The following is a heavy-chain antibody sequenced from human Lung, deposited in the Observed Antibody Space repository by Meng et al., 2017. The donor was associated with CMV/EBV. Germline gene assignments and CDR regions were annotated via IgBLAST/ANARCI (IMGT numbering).Heavy chain of an antibody. V-gene: IGHV3-48*03. Sequence: GGSLRLXCAASGFTFSSYELNWVRQAPGKGLEWFSYISKSGPAIYYGDSVKGRFTISRDNAKNSLYLQMNSLRAEDTAVYYCARMGRSAAFDYWGQGTLVTVSS. CDR1: GFTFSSYE. CDR2: ISKSGPAI. J-gene: IGHJ4*02. D-gene: IGHD6-13*01. CDR3: ARMGRSAAFDY.